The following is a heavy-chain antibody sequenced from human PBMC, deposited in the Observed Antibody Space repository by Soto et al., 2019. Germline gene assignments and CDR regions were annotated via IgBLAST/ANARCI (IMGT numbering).Heavy chain of an antibody. CDR1: GFTFSNFA. Sequence: QVQLVESGGGVVQPGRSLRLSCAASGFTFSNFAMHWFRQAPGKGLEWVAVMSFDGTTKFYADSVKGRFTVSRDNSKNTRYLQVNSLRDEDTAVYYCARECPEAFRSTWHFDYWGQGTLVTVSS. CDR2: MSFDGTTK. J-gene: IGHJ4*02. CDR3: ARECPEAFRSTWHFDY. V-gene: IGHV3-30*04. D-gene: IGHD1-26*01.